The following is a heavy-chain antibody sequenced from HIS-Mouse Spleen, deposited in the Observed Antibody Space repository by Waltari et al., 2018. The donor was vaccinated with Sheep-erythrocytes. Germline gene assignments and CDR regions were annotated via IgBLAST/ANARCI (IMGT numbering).Heavy chain of an antibody. D-gene: IGHD3-10*01. J-gene: IGHJ4*02. CDR3: AKDRRGFWDY. CDR1: GFTFSSYG. CDR2: ISYDGSNK. V-gene: IGHV3-30*18. Sequence: QVQLVESGGGVVQPGRSLRLSCAASGFTFSSYGMHWVRQAPGKGLEWVAVISYDGSNKYYADSVKGRFTISRDNSKNTLYLQMNSLRAEDTAVYYCAKDRRGFWDYWGQETLVTVSS.